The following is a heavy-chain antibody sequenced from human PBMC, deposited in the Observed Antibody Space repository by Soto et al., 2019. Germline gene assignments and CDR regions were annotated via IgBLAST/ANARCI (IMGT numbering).Heavy chain of an antibody. Sequence: PGGSLRLSCAASGFTFSSYAMSWVRQAPGKGLEWVSAISGSGGSTYYADSVKGRFTISRDNSKNTLYLQMNSLRAEDTAVYYCAKGRAWSTSGSQEDDAFDIWGQGTMVTVS. CDR2: ISGSGGST. J-gene: IGHJ3*02. CDR1: GFTFSSYA. D-gene: IGHD2-2*01. V-gene: IGHV3-23*01. CDR3: AKGRAWSTSGSQEDDAFDI.